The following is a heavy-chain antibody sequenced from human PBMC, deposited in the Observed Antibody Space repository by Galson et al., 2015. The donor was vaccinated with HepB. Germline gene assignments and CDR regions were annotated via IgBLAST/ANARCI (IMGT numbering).Heavy chain of an antibody. J-gene: IGHJ2*01. D-gene: IGHD6-13*01. Sequence: SLRLSCAASGFTFSSYAMHWVRQAPGKGLEWVAVISYDGSNKYYADSVKGRFTISRDNSKNTLYLQMNSLRAEDTAVYYCARGGIYRYSSSWALWYFDLWGRGTLVTVSS. CDR2: ISYDGSNK. V-gene: IGHV3-30*04. CDR3: ARGGIYRYSSSWALWYFDL. CDR1: GFTFSSYA.